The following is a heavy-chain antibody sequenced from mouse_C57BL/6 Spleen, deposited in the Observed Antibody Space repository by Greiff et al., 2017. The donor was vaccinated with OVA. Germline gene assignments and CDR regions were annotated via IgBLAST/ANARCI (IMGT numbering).Heavy chain of an antibody. D-gene: IGHD2-4*01. J-gene: IGHJ4*01. CDR3: ARPYDYDGYYAMDY. Sequence: EVMLVESGGDLVKPGGSLKLSCAASGFTFSSYGMSWVRQTPDKRLEWVATISSGGSYTYYPDSVKGRFTISRDNAKNTLYLQMSSLKSEDTAMYYCARPYDYDGYYAMDYWGQGTSVTVSS. V-gene: IGHV5-6*01. CDR2: ISSGGSYT. CDR1: GFTFSSYG.